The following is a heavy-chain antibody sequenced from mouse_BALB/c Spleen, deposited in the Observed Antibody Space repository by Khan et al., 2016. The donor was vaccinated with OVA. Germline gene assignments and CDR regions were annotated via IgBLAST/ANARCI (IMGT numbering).Heavy chain of an antibody. CDR1: GYTFTSYT. D-gene: IGHD2-14*01. J-gene: IGHJ3*01. V-gene: IGHV1-4*01. CDR2: INPSNGYT. Sequence: VQLQQSGAELARPGASVKMSCKASGYTFTSYTIHWIKERPGQGLEWIGYINPSNGYTNYNQKFKDKATLTTDKSSTTAYLQLNSLTSDNSAVYNCVRDGAYHRNDGWFAYWGQGTLVTGSA. CDR3: VRDGAYHRNDGWFAY.